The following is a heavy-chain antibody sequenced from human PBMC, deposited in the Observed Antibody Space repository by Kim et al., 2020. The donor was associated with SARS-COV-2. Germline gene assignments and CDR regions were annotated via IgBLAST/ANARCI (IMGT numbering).Heavy chain of an antibody. CDR2: INAGNGNT. CDR3: ARDRLLWFGESWLYYYYGMDV. CDR1: GYTFTSYA. D-gene: IGHD3-10*01. V-gene: IGHV1-3*01. Sequence: ASVKVSCKASGYTFTSYAMHWVRQAPGQRLEWMGWINAGNGNTKYSQKFQGRVTITRDTSASTAYMELSSLRSEDTAVYYCARDRLLWFGESWLYYYYGMDVWGQGTTVTVSS. J-gene: IGHJ6*02.